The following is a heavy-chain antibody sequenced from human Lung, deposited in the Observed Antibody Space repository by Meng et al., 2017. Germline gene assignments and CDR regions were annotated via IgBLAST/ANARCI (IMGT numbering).Heavy chain of an antibody. CDR1: GGSFSDYY. D-gene: IGHD4-11*01. Sequence: QAQPQQGRAGLLKPSETLSLTCVVSGGSFSDYYWSGIRQPPGKGLEWIGEINHSGSTNYNPSLESRATISVDTSQNNLSLKLSSVTAADSAVYYCARGPTTMAHDFDYWGQGTLVTVSS. J-gene: IGHJ4*02. CDR2: INHSGST. V-gene: IGHV4-34*01. CDR3: ARGPTTMAHDFDY.